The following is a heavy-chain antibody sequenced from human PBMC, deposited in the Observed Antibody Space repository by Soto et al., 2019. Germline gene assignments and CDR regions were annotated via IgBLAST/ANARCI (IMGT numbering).Heavy chain of an antibody. J-gene: IGHJ6*02. D-gene: IGHD2-15*01. CDR1: GGTFSSYA. CDR2: IIPIFGTA. CDR3: ASQGEGYCSGGSCYGAYYYYGMDV. V-gene: IGHV1-69*01. Sequence: QVQLVQSGAEVKKPGSSVKVSCKASGGTFSSYAISWVRQAPGQGLEWMGGIIPIFGTANYAQEFQGRVTITADESTSTADMELSSLRSEDTAVYYCASQGEGYCSGGSCYGAYYYYGMDVWGQGTTVTVSS.